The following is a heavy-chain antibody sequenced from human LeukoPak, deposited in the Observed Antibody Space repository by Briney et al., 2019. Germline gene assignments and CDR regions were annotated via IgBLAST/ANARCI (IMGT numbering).Heavy chain of an antibody. Sequence: GGSLRLSCAASGFTFSSYAMSWVRQAPGKGLEWVSAISGSGGSTYYADSVKGRFTISRDNSKNTPYLQMNSLRAEDTAVYYCATSEGLTMVRGFDYWGQGTLVTVSS. CDR2: ISGSGGST. J-gene: IGHJ4*02. V-gene: IGHV3-23*01. D-gene: IGHD3-10*01. CDR3: ATSEGLTMVRGFDY. CDR1: GFTFSSYA.